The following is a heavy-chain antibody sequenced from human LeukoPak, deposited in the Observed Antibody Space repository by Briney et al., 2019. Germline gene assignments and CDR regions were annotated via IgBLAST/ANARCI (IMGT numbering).Heavy chain of an antibody. D-gene: IGHD6-13*01. CDR2: INSDGSST. V-gene: IGHV3-74*01. CDR3: ASLQSSSWYYFDY. Sequence: PGGSLRLSCAASGFTFSSYWMHWVRHAPGKGLVWVSRINSDGSSTSYADSVKGRFTISRDNAKNTLYLQMNSLRAEDTAVYYCASLQSSSWYYFDYWGQGTLVTVSS. CDR1: GFTFSSYW. J-gene: IGHJ4*02.